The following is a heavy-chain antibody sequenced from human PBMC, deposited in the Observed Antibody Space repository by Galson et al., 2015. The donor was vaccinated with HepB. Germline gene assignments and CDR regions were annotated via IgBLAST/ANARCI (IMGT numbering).Heavy chain of an antibody. D-gene: IGHD3-3*01. CDR2: TGNTASDT. V-gene: IGHV3-11*01. J-gene: IGHJ4*02. CDR3: ARGHYDFRV. CDR1: GFSLSDHY. Sequence: SLRLSCAASGFSLSDHYMSWVRQSPGKGLEWLSYTGNTASDTSYADSVKGRFTISRDNAKNSLYLQMDSLRAEDTAVYYCARGHYDFRVWGQGTLVTVSS.